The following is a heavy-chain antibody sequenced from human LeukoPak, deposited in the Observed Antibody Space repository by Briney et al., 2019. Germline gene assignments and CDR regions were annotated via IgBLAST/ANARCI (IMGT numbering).Heavy chain of an antibody. Sequence: ASVKVSCKASGYTFTGYYMHWVRQAPGQGLEWMGWINPNSGGTNYAQKFQGRVTMTRDTSISTAYMELSRLRSDDTAVYYCARSAIPFCSGGSCYPVPFDPWGQGTLVTVSS. J-gene: IGHJ5*02. D-gene: IGHD2-15*01. V-gene: IGHV1-2*02. CDR3: ARSAIPFCSGGSCYPVPFDP. CDR2: INPNSGGT. CDR1: GYTFTGYY.